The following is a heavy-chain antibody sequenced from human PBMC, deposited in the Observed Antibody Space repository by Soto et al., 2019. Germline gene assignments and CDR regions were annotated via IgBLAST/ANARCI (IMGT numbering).Heavy chain of an antibody. D-gene: IGHD6-19*01. CDR2: IIPIFGTA. CDR3: AREVSSGWYFYDY. V-gene: IGHV1-69*13. CDR1: VGANSIYA. J-gene: IGHJ4*02. Sequence: SVNVSRKASVGANSIYAISWVRLTPGQGLEWMGGIIPIFGTANYAQKFQGRVTITADESTSTAYMELSSLRSEDTAVYYCAREVSSGWYFYDYWGQGTLVIVSS.